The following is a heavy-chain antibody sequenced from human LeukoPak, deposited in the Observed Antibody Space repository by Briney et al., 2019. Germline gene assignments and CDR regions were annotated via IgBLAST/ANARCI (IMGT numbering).Heavy chain of an antibody. D-gene: IGHD1-26*01. CDR3: ARDYQWGFDY. J-gene: IGHJ4*02. V-gene: IGHV3-7*01. CDR2: IKQDGSAK. Sequence: GGSLRLSCAVSGFTFSDHYVDWVRQAPGKGLEWVANIKQDGSAKYYVDSVKGRFTISRDNAKNSLYLQMSSLRAEDAAVYYCARDYQWGFDYWGQGTLVTVSS. CDR1: GFTFSDHY.